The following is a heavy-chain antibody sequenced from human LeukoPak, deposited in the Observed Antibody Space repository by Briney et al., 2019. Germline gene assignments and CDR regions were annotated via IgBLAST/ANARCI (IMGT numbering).Heavy chain of an antibody. J-gene: IGHJ4*02. D-gene: IGHD6-19*01. CDR2: ISGSGGST. CDR3: AKAEALVRAGFDY. V-gene: IGHV3-23*01. CDR1: GFTFSSYA. Sequence: PGVSLRLSCAASGFTFSSYAMSWVRQAPGKGLEWVSAISGSGGSTFYADSVKGRFTIFRDNSKNTLYLQMNSLGAEDTAVYYCAKAEALVRAGFDYWGQGTLVTVSS.